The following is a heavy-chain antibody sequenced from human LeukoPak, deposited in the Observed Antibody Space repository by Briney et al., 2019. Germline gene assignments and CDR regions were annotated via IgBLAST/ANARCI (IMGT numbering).Heavy chain of an antibody. CDR1: GGSISSGGYY. CDR2: IYYSGST. J-gene: IGHJ4*02. D-gene: IGHD3-22*01. CDR3: ARVKVRRHIDY. Sequence: SQTLSLTCTVSGGSISSGGYYWSWIRQHPGKGLEWIGYIYYSGSTYYNPSLKSRVTISVNTSKNQFSLKLSSVTAADTAVYYCARVKVRRHIDYWGQGTLVTVSS. V-gene: IGHV4-31*03.